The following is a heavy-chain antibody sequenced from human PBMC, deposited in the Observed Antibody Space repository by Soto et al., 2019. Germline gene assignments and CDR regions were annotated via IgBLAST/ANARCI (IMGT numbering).Heavy chain of an antibody. Sequence: EVQLLESGGVLVQPGGSLRLSCAASGFTFSNHAMSWVRQAPGKGLDWVSAISNSGDATFYADSVKGRFTVSRDNSRDTLYLQMTSLRAEDTAVYFCAKGGWLHSWGQGTLVTVSS. V-gene: IGHV3-23*01. CDR2: ISNSGDAT. D-gene: IGHD5-12*01. CDR3: AKGGWLHS. CDR1: GFTFSNHA. J-gene: IGHJ4*02.